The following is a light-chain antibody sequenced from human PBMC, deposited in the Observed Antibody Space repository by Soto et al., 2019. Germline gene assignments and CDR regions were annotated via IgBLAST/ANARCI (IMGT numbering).Light chain of an antibody. Sequence: DIQMTQSPSTLSASVGDRVTITCRASQTISNWLAWYQQKPGKAPKLLIYKASTLESGVPSRFSGSGSGTEFTLTISSLQPDDFATYYCQQCNSYPFFGPVTKVDIK. V-gene: IGKV1-5*03. J-gene: IGKJ3*01. CDR1: QTISNW. CDR3: QQCNSYPF. CDR2: KAS.